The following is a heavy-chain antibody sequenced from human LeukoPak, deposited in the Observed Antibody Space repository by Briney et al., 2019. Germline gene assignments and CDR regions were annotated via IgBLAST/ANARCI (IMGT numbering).Heavy chain of an antibody. V-gene: IGHV3-11*03. J-gene: IGHJ4*02. D-gene: IGHD5-18*01. CDR3: ASFEKGYGFGY. CDR1: GFTFGDYY. CDR2: ISSSSSYT. Sequence: GGSLRLSCAASGFTFGDYYMSWIRQAPGKGLEWVSYISSSSSYTNYADSVKGRFTISRDNAKNSLYLQMNSLRAEDTAVYYCASFEKGYGFGYWGQGTLVTVSS.